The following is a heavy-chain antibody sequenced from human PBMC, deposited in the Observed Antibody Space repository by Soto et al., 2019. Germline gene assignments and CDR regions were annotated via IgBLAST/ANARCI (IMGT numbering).Heavy chain of an antibody. V-gene: IGHV1-69*13. D-gene: IGHD3-3*01. J-gene: IGHJ6*02. CDR3: ARGRFLEWLLYDTYYYYGMDV. Sequence: SVKVSCKASGGTFSSYAISWVRQAPGQGLEWMGGIIPIFGTANYAQKFQGRVTITADESTSTAYMELSSLRSEDTAVYYCARGRFLEWLLYDTYYYYGMDVWGQGTTLTVSS. CDR2: IIPIFGTA. CDR1: GGTFSSYA.